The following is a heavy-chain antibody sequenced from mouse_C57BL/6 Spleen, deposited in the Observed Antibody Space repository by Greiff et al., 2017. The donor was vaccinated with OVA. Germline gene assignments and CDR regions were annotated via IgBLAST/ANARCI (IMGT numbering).Heavy chain of an antibody. D-gene: IGHD1-1*01. V-gene: IGHV3-5*01. J-gene: IGHJ4*01. Sequence: EVKLMESGPGLVKPSQTVFLTCTVTGISITTGNYRWSWIRQFPGNKLEWIGYIYYSGTITYNPSLTSRTTITRDTPKNQFFLEMNSLTAEDTATYYCARDYYGSGYAMDYWGQGTSVTVSS. CDR1: GISITTGNYR. CDR2: IYYSGTI. CDR3: ARDYYGSGYAMDY.